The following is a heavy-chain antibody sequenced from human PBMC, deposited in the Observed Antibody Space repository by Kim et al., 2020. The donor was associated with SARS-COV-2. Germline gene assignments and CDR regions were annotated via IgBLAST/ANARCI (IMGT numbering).Heavy chain of an antibody. CDR1: GFTFGDFA. D-gene: IGHD5-12*01. V-gene: IGHV3-49*04. CDR2: TRSKACRETK. CDR3: SRGAYSGCGLEFDY. J-gene: IGHJ4*02. Sequence: GGSLRLSCTASGFTFGDFAMSWVRQAPGKGLEWVGCTRSKACRETKEYAASVRGRFTISRDDSKRIAYMQMNSLKTEDTAVYYCSRGAYSGCGLEFDYWGQGTLVTVSS.